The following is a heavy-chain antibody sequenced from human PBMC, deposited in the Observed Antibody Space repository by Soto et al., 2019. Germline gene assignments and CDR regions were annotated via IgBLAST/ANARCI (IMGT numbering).Heavy chain of an antibody. CDR3: TRLATGLVDFDL. Sequence: GGSLRLSCAASGFTFSGSAMHWVRQASGKGLEWVGRIRSKANSYATAYAASVKGRFTISRDDSKNTAYLQMNSLKTEDTAVYYCTRLATGLVDFDLWGRGTLVTVSS. CDR2: IRSKANSYAT. J-gene: IGHJ2*01. CDR1: GFTFSGSA. D-gene: IGHD2-8*02. V-gene: IGHV3-73*01.